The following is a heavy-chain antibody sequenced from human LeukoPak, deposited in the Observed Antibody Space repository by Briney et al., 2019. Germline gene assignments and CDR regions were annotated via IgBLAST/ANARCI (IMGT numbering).Heavy chain of an antibody. D-gene: IGHD2-2*02. CDR2: ISGSGGTT. Sequence: GGSLRLSCAASGFTFSSYSMNWVRQAPGKGLEWVSSISGSGGTTCSADSVKGRFTISRDNTKNTLYLQMNSLRSEDTAVYYFSKAARRHYGSTVCDTLDGGGQGRLVTV. V-gene: IGHV3-23*01. CDR1: GFTFSSYS. CDR3: SKAARRHYGSTVCDTLDG. J-gene: IGHJ4*01.